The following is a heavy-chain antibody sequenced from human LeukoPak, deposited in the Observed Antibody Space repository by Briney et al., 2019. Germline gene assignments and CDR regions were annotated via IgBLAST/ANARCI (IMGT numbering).Heavy chain of an antibody. Sequence: GASVKVSCKASGGTFSSYTISWVRQAPGQGLEWMGRIIPILGIANYAQKFQGRVTITADKSTSTVYMDLSSLRSEDSAVYYCARDSLELQRRNWFDPWGQGTLVTVSS. V-gene: IGHV1-69*04. CDR2: IIPILGIA. D-gene: IGHD1-7*01. CDR3: ARDSLELQRRNWFDP. J-gene: IGHJ5*02. CDR1: GGTFSSYT.